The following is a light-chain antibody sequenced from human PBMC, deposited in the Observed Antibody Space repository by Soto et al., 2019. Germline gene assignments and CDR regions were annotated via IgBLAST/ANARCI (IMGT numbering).Light chain of an antibody. CDR3: SSYTSSDTLV. Sequence: QPVLTQPASVSGSPGQSITISCTGTSSDIGQYNFVSWYQQHPGKAPKLIIFDVSNRPSGVSDRFSGSKSGNTASLTISGLQAEDEAHYSCSSYTSSDTLVFGGGTKVTVL. V-gene: IGLV2-14*01. J-gene: IGLJ2*01. CDR1: SSDIGQYNF. CDR2: DVS.